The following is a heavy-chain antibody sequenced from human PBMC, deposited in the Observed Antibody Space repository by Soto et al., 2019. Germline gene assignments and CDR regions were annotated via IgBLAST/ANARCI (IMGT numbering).Heavy chain of an antibody. D-gene: IGHD1-7*01. V-gene: IGHV3-23*01. J-gene: IGHJ6*03. CDR2: ISGSGGST. CDR3: AKIFDRSCNWNYVAYYYYYYMDV. CDR1: GFTFSSYA. Sequence: EVQLLESGGGLVQPGGSLRLSCAASGFTFSSYAMSWVRQAPGKGLEWVSAISGSGGSTYYADSVKGRFTISRDNSKNTLYLQMNSLRAEDTAVYYCAKIFDRSCNWNYVAYYYYYYMDVWGKGTTVTVSS.